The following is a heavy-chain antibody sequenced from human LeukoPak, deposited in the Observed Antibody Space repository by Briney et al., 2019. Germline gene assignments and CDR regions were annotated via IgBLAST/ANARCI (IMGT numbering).Heavy chain of an antibody. CDR1: GFTFSSYS. CDR3: ARATRAHDCGDYVGGSGY. V-gene: IGHV3-21*01. D-gene: IGHD4-17*01. CDR2: ISSSSYI. J-gene: IGHJ4*02. Sequence: GGSLRLSCAASGFTFSSYSMNWVRQAPGKGLEWVSSISSSSYIYYADSVKGRFTISRDNAKNSLYLQMNSLRAEDTAVYYCARATRAHDCGDYVGGSGYWGQGTLVTVSS.